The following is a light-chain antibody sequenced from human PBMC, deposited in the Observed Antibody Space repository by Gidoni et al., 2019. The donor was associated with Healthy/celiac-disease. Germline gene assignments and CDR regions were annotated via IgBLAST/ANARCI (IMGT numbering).Light chain of an antibody. V-gene: IGLV2-23*01. CDR1: SSDVGSYNL. CDR2: EGS. CDR3: CSYAGSPHV. Sequence: QSALTQPASVSGSPGQSITISCTGTSSDVGSYNLVSWYQQHPGKAPKLMIYEGSKRPSGVSNRSSGSKSGDTASLTISGLQAEDEADYYCCSYAGSPHVFGTGTKVTVL. J-gene: IGLJ1*01.